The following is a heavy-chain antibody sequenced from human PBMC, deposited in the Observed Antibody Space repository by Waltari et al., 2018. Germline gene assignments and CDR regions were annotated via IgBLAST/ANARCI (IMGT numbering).Heavy chain of an antibody. CDR1: GLTFSSYE. CDR3: ARERSVTGKGNLDY. D-gene: IGHD3-10*01. Sequence: EVQLVASGGGLVQPGGSLRLACAASGLTFSSYEMNWVRQAPGKGLEWVSYISSGGTNMFYAESVKGRFTISRDNAKNSLYLHMNSLRVEDTAVYYCARERSVTGKGNLDYWGQGTLVTVSS. CDR2: ISSGGTNM. J-gene: IGHJ4*02. V-gene: IGHV3-48*03.